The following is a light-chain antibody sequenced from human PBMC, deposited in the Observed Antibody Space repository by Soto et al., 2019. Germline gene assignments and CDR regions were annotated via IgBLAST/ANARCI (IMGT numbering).Light chain of an antibody. J-gene: IGKJ2*01. Sequence: EIVMTQSPATLSVSPGESATLSCRASQSVSSNLAWYQQKPGQAPRLLIYGASTRATGIPARFSGRGSATEVTLTISSLQSEDCAVDYCQQCNDWPHTFGQGTKLEIK. V-gene: IGKV3-15*01. CDR1: QSVSSN. CDR2: GAS. CDR3: QQCNDWPHT.